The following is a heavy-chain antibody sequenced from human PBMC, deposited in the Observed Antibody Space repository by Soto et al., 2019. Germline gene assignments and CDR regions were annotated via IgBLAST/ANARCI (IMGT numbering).Heavy chain of an antibody. CDR1: GFTFSSYS. D-gene: IGHD2-15*01. V-gene: IGHV3-21*01. CDR2: ISTTGYYI. J-gene: IGHJ4*02. Sequence: EVQLVESGGGQVKPGGSLRLSCAASGFTFSSYSMNWVRQAPGKGLEWVSTISTTGYYIYYADSVKGRFTISRDNAKNSLYLQMNSLRADDTAVYYCARDLIVVVEGGFDYWGQGTLVTVSS. CDR3: ARDLIVVVEGGFDY.